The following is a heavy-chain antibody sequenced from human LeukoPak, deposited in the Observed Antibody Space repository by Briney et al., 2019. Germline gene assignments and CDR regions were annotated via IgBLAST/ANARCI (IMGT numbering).Heavy chain of an antibody. CDR3: ARDRLSVGATYNWFDP. D-gene: IGHD1-26*01. V-gene: IGHV4-59*01. J-gene: IGHJ5*02. Sequence: SETLSLTCTVSGGSISSYYWSWIRQPPGKGLEWIGYIYYSGSTNYNPSLKSRVSISVDTSKNQFSLKLSSVTAADTAVYYCARDRLSVGATYNWFDPWGQGTLVTVSS. CDR2: IYYSGST. CDR1: GGSISSYY.